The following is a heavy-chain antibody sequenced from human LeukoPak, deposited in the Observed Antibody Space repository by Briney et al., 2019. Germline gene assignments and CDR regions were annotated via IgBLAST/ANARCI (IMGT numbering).Heavy chain of an antibody. CDR2: IIPIFGTA. CDR1: GGTFSSYA. D-gene: IGHD3-22*01. CDR3: AKSNGYGLIDI. J-gene: IGHJ3*02. V-gene: IGHV1-69*06. Sequence: RASVKVSCKASGGTFSSYAISWVRQAPGQGLEWMGGIIPIFGTANYAQKFQGRVTITADKSTSTAYMELSSLRSEDTAVYYCAKSNGYGLIDIWGQGTMVTVSS.